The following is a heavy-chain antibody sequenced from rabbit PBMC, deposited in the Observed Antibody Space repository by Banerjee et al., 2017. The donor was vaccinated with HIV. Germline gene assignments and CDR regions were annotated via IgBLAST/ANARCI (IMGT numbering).Heavy chain of an antibody. CDR1: GFSFSSNYW. CDR2: IGAGST. CDR3: ARGNTGGYVAYGYAWDL. J-gene: IGHJ4*01. D-gene: IGHD6-1*01. V-gene: IGHV1S45*01. Sequence: QQHLEESGGGLVKPGGTLTLTCKASGFSFSSNYWLCWVRQAPGKGLEWIACIGAGSTYYATCAKGRFTISKTSSTTVTLQMTSLTAADTATYFCARGNTGGYVAYGYAWDLWGPGTLVTVS.